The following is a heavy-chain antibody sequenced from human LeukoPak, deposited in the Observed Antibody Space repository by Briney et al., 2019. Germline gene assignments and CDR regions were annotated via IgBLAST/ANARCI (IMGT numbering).Heavy chain of an antibody. CDR2: ISAYNGNT. J-gene: IGHJ6*02. CDR1: GYTFTSYG. V-gene: IGHV1-18*01. Sequence: ASVKVSCKASGYTFTSYGISWVRQAPGQGLEWMGWISAYNGNTNYAQKLQGRVTMTTDTSTSTAYMELRSLRSDDTAVYYCARDSHILTGYYKLEYYYYGMDVWGQGTTVTVSS. D-gene: IGHD3-9*01. CDR3: ARDSHILTGYYKLEYYYYGMDV.